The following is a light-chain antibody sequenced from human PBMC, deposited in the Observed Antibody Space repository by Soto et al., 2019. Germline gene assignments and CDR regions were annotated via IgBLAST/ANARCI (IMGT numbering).Light chain of an antibody. CDR3: CSYAGDYMFV. V-gene: IGLV1-40*01. J-gene: IGLJ1*01. CDR2: GNS. Sequence: QSVLTQPPSVSGAPGQRVTISCTGSRSNIGAGYDVYWYQQFPGTPPRLLIYGNSNRPSGVPDRFSGSKSGTSASLAITDLQAEDEGDYYCCSYAGDYMFVFGTGTKLTVL. CDR1: RSNIGAGYD.